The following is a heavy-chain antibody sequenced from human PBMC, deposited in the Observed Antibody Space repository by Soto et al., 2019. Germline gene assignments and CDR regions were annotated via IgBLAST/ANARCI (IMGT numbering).Heavy chain of an antibody. V-gene: IGHV3-23*01. D-gene: IGHD2-2*01. Sequence: GGSLRLSCAASGFTFSSYAMSWVRQAPGKGLEWVSAISGSGGSTYYADSVKGRFTISRDNSKNTLYLQMNSLRAEDTAVYYCAKDRATPGVVVPAAHFDYWGQGTLVTVSS. CDR2: ISGSGGST. CDR1: GFTFSSYA. J-gene: IGHJ4*02. CDR3: AKDRATPGVVVPAAHFDY.